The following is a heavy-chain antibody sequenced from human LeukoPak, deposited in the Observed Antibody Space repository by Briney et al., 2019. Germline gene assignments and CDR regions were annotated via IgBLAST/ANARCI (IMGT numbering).Heavy chain of an antibody. Sequence: ASVKVSCKASGYTFTSYGISWVRQAPGQGLEWMGWISAYNGNTNYAQKLQGRVTMTTDTSTSTAYMELRSLRSDDTAVYYCARLGGDYDYIWGSCRYYFDYWGQGTLVTVSS. D-gene: IGHD3-16*02. V-gene: IGHV1-18*01. CDR1: GYTFTSYG. CDR3: ARLGGDYDYIWGSCRYYFDY. CDR2: ISAYNGNT. J-gene: IGHJ4*02.